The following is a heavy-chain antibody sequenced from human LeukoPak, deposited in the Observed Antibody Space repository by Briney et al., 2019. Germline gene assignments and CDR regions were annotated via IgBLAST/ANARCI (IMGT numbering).Heavy chain of an antibody. CDR3: AKAGSSWYLVDV. V-gene: IGHV6-1*01. CDR1: GDSVSSNSVA. D-gene: IGHD6-13*01. CDR2: TYYRSKWYN. Sequence: SQTLSLTCAISGDSVSSNSVAWNWIRQSPSRGLEWLGRTYYRSKWYNDYAVSVQSRIIINPDTSKNQFSLQLKSVTPEDTAIYYCAKAGSSWYLVDVWGQGTTVTVSS. J-gene: IGHJ6*02.